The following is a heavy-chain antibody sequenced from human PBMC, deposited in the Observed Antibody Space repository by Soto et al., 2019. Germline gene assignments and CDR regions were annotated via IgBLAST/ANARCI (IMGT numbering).Heavy chain of an antibody. J-gene: IGHJ6*02. D-gene: IGHD6-13*01. V-gene: IGHV3-15*07. CDR3: TTAAVHYYYGMDV. Sequence: EVQLVESGGGLIKPGGSLRLSCAASGFTFSNAWMNWVRQAPGKGLEWVGRIKSKTDGGTTDYAAPVKGRFTISRGDSKNTLYLQMNSLKTEDTSVYYCTTAAVHYYYGMDVWGQGTTVTVSS. CDR2: IKSKTDGGTT. CDR1: GFTFSNAW.